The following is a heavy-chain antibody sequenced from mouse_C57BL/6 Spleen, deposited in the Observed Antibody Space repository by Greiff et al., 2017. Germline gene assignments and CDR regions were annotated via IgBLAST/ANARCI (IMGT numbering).Heavy chain of an antibody. CDR1: GYSFTGYY. D-gene: IGHD2-1*01. J-gene: IGHJ4*01. CDR2: INPSTGGT. Sequence: EVQLQQSGPELVKPGASVKISCKASGYSFTGYYMNWVKQSPEKSLEWIGEINPSTGGTTYNQKFKAKATLTVDKSSSTAYMQLKSLTSEDSAVYYCARGDCGNYEYYYAMDYWGQGTSVTVSS. V-gene: IGHV1-42*01. CDR3: ARGDCGNYEYYYAMDY.